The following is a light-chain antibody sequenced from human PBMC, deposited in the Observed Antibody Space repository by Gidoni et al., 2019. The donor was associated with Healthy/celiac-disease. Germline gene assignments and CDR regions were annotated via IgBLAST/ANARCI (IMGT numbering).Light chain of an antibody. CDR2: QYS. CDR1: KLGDKY. V-gene: IGLV3-1*01. CDR3: QAWDSSVV. J-gene: IGLJ2*01. Sequence: SYELTQPTSVSVSPGQTASITCSGDKLGDKYACWYQQKPGQYPVLVIYQYSKRPSGIPERFSGSNSGNTATLTISGTQAMDEADYYCQAWDSSVVFGGGTKLTVL.